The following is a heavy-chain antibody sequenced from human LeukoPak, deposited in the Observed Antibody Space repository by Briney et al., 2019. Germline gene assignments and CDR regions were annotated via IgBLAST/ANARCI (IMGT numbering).Heavy chain of an antibody. Sequence: PGGSLRLSCAASGFTLSSYWMHWVRQAPGKGLEWVSSISSSSSYIYYADSVKGRFTISRDNAKNSLYLQMNSLRAEDTAVYYCARDRSYQLLPDAFDIWGQGTMVTVSS. CDR1: GFTLSSYW. V-gene: IGHV3-21*01. CDR3: ARDRSYQLLPDAFDI. J-gene: IGHJ3*02. D-gene: IGHD2-2*01. CDR2: ISSSSSYI.